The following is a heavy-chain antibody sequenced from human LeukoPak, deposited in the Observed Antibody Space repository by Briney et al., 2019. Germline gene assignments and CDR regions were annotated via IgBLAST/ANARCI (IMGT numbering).Heavy chain of an antibody. V-gene: IGHV3-43*01. CDR3: AKDRIAVAGTRSGGFDY. Sequence: GGSLRLSCAASGFTFDDYTMHWVRQAPGKGLDWVSLISWDSDSTYYADSVKGRFTISRDNSKNSLYLQMNSLRTEDTALYYCAKDRIAVAGTRSGGFDYWGQGTLVTVSS. CDR2: ISWDSDST. CDR1: GFTFDDYT. J-gene: IGHJ4*02. D-gene: IGHD6-19*01.